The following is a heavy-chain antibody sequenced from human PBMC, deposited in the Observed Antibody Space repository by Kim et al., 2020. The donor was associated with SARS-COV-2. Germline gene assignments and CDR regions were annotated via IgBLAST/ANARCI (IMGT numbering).Heavy chain of an antibody. D-gene: IGHD3-10*01. CDR2: MNPNSGNT. J-gene: IGHJ6*02. V-gene: IGHV1-8*01. CDR1: GYTFTSYD. CDR3: ARGFMVRGVIITHSYGMDV. Sequence: ASVKVSCKASGYTFTSYDINWVRQATGQGLEWMGWMNPNSGNTGYAQKFQDRVTMTRNTSISTAYMELSSLRSEDTAVYYCARGFMVRGVIITHSYGMDVWGQGTTVTVSS.